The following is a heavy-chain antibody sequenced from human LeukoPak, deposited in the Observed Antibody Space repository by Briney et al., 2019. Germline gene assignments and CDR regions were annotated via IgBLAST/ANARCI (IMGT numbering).Heavy chain of an antibody. J-gene: IGHJ3*02. CDR3: ARDNPESRFRGSRDAFDI. CDR1: GDSISSSSSY. Sequence: SETLSLTCTVSGDSISSSSSYWGWIRQPPGEGLEWIGSIYYSGSTYYNTSLKSRVTISVDTSKNQFSLKLSSVTAADTAVYYCARDNPESRFRGSRDAFDIWGQGTMVTVSS. D-gene: IGHD1-14*01. V-gene: IGHV4-39*07. CDR2: IYYSGST.